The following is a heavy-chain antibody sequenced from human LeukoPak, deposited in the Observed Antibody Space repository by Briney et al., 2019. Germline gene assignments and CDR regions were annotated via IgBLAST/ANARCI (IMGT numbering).Heavy chain of an antibody. J-gene: IGHJ4*02. V-gene: IGHV4-59*01. D-gene: IGHD3-9*01. CDR2: IYYSGYT. CDR1: GGSISSYY. Sequence: SETLSLTCTVSGGSISSYYWSWIRQPPGKGLKWIGNIYYSGYTTYSPSLKSRVTISVDTSKNQFSLKLSSVTAADTAVYYCARFVLQPTYYDILTGYYTFDYWGQGTLVTVSS. CDR3: ARFVLQPTYYDILTGYYTFDY.